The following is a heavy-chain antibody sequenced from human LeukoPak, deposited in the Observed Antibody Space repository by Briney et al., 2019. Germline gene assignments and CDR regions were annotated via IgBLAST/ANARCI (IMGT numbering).Heavy chain of an antibody. D-gene: IGHD6-6*01. V-gene: IGHV3-21*01. CDR3: AGPSPPYSSSTEYMDV. CDR1: GFTFSSYS. J-gene: IGHJ6*03. Sequence: GGSLRLSCAASGFTFSSYSMNWVRQAPGKGLEWVSSISSSSYIYYADSVKGRFTISRDNAKNSLYLQMNSLRAEDTAVYYCAGPSPPYSSSTEYMDVWGKGTTVTVSS. CDR2: ISSSSYI.